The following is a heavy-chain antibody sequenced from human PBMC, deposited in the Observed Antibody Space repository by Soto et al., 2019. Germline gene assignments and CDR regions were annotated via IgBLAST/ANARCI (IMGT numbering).Heavy chain of an antibody. Sequence: QVQLVQSGAEEKKPGASVKVSCKASGYTFTSYAMHWVRQAPGQRLEWMGWINAGNGNTKYSQKFQGRVTITRDTSAITAYMELSSLRSEDTAVYYCARVLVGATPVDYWGQGTLVTVSS. CDR1: GYTFTSYA. V-gene: IGHV1-3*05. J-gene: IGHJ4*02. D-gene: IGHD1-26*01. CDR3: ARVLVGATPVDY. CDR2: INAGNGNT.